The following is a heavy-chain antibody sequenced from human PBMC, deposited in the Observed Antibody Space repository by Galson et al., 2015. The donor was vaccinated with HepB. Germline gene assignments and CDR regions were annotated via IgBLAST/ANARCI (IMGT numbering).Heavy chain of an antibody. D-gene: IGHD2-15*01. V-gene: IGHV1-3*01. Sequence: SVKVSCKASGYTFTSYAMHWVRQAPGQRLEWMGWINAGNGNTKYSQKFQGRVTITRDTSASTAYMELGSLRSEDTAVYYCARGGIVVVVAAFGDMDVWGKGTTVTVSS. CDR1: GYTFTSYA. J-gene: IGHJ6*03. CDR3: ARGGIVVVVAAFGDMDV. CDR2: INAGNGNT.